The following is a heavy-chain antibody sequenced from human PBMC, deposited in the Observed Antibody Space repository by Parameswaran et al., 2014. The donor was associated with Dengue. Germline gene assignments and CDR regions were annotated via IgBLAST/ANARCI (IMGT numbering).Heavy chain of an antibody. D-gene: IGHD5-18*01. CDR2: ISYDGSNK. V-gene: IGHV3-30*18. Sequence: WIRQPREGLEWVAVISYDGSNKYYADSVKGRFTISRDNSKNTLYLQMNSLRAEDTAVYYCAKDGYGDTAMGYYFDYWGQGTLVTVSS. J-gene: IGHJ4*02. CDR3: AKDGYGDTAMGYYFDY.